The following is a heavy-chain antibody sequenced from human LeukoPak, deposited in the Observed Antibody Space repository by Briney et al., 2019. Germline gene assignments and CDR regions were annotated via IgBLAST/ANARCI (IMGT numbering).Heavy chain of an antibody. J-gene: IGHJ6*02. CDR2: MNPNSGNT. Sequence: ASVKVSCKASGYTFTSYDINWVRQATGQGLEWMGWMNPNSGNTGYAQKFQGRVTMTRNTSISTAYMELSSLRSEDTAVYYCARGRKMVRGVSHWYYGMDVWGQGTTVTVSS. V-gene: IGHV1-8*01. CDR3: ARGRKMVRGVSHWYYGMDV. CDR1: GYTFTSYD. D-gene: IGHD3-10*01.